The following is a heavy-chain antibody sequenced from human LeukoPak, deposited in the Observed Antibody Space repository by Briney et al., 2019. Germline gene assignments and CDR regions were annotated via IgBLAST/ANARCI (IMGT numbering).Heavy chain of an antibody. D-gene: IGHD4-17*01. Sequence: GGSLRLSCAASGFTFRTYSMNWVRQAPGKGVEWVANIKQDGSEKYYVDSVKGRFTISRDNAKNSLYLQMNSLRAEDTAVYYCARDYGDYGGFDYWGQGTLVTVSS. CDR3: ARDYGDYGGFDY. J-gene: IGHJ4*02. CDR1: GFTFRTYS. CDR2: IKQDGSEK. V-gene: IGHV3-7*01.